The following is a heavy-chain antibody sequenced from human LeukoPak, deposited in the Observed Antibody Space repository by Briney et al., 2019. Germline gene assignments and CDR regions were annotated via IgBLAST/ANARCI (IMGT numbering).Heavy chain of an antibody. Sequence: GGSLRLSCAASGFTFSSYAMSWVRQAPGKGLEWVSAISGSGGSTYYADSVKGRFTISRDNSKNTLYLQMNSLRAEDTAVYYCAGWSVVVPARPEAFDIWGQGTMATVSS. CDR1: GFTFSSYA. D-gene: IGHD2-2*01. J-gene: IGHJ3*02. CDR2: ISGSGGST. V-gene: IGHV3-23*01. CDR3: AGWSVVVPARPEAFDI.